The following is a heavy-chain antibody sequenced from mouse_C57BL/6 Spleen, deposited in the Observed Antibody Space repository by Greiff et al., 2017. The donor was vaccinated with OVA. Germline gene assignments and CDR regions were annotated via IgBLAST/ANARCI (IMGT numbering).Heavy chain of an antibody. J-gene: IGHJ1*03. CDR1: GYTFTSYW. V-gene: IGHV1-69*01. CDR3: ARRGYYYGEGYFGV. D-gene: IGHD1-1*01. Sequence: QVQLQQPGAELVMPGASVKLSCKASGYTFTSYWMHWVKQRPGQGLEWIGEIDPSDSYTNYNQKFKGKSTLSVDKSSSTAYMQLSSLTSEDSAVYYCARRGYYYGEGYFGVWGTGTTVTVSS. CDR2: IDPSDSYT.